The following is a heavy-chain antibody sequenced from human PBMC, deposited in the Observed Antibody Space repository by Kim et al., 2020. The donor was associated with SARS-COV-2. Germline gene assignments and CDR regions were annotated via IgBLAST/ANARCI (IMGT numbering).Heavy chain of an antibody. J-gene: IGHJ6*01. CDR1: GFSFTNYA. CDR3: AKDRGPTTALYDHWYGM. D-gene: IGHD1-1*01. CDR2: IGWGGSKK. Sequence: GGSLRLSCAASGFSFTNYAMHWVRQAPGKGLEWVSVIGWGGSKKYYADAVKGRSTICRDNNNTLLSLQKNRLRDEATALYYCAKDRGPTTALYDHWYGM. V-gene: IGHV3-43*02.